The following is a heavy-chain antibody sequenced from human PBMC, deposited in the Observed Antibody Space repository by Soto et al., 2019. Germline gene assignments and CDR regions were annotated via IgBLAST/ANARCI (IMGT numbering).Heavy chain of an antibody. V-gene: IGHV3-11*01. Sequence: GGSLRLSCAASGFRFSDHYMTWIRQGPGKGLEWVSKISGSGTTTYYADSVKGRFTVSRDNAKNSLYLQMNSLRAEDTAVYYCAGDPYYYASDFWGQGTLVTVSS. D-gene: IGHD3-10*01. CDR1: GFRFSDHY. CDR3: AGDPYYYASDF. J-gene: IGHJ4*02. CDR2: ISGSGTTT.